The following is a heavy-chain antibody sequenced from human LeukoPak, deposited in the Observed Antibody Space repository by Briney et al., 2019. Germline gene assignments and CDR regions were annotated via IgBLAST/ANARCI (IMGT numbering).Heavy chain of an antibody. D-gene: IGHD2-2*01. Sequence: GASVKVSCKASGYTFTGYYMHWVRQAPGQGLEWMGWINPNSGGTNYAQKFQGRVTMTRDTSISTAYMELSRLRSDDTAVYYCARVLYCSSTSCPPWGQGTTVTVSS. V-gene: IGHV1-2*02. J-gene: IGHJ6*02. CDR3: ARVLYCSSTSCPP. CDR2: INPNSGGT. CDR1: GYTFTGYY.